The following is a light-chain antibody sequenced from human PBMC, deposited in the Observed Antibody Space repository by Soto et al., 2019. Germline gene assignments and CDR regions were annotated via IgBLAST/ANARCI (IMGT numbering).Light chain of an antibody. CDR1: QGISNY. CDR2: AAS. J-gene: IGKJ5*01. V-gene: IGKV1-16*01. CDR3: QQYNSYSNT. Sequence: DIQMTQSPSSLSASVGDRVKLPCRASQGISNYLAWYQQKPGKVPKLLIYAASSLQSGVPSRFSGSGFGTDFTLTISSLQPEDFATYCCQQYNSYSNTFGQGTRLEIK.